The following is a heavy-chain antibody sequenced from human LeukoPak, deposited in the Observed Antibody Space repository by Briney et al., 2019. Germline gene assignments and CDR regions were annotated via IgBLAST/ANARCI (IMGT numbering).Heavy chain of an antibody. CDR3: ARDISLWFGEFSGFDY. J-gene: IGHJ4*02. D-gene: IGHD3-10*01. CDR2: INPNSGGT. Sequence: ASVKVSCKASGYTFTGYYMHWVRQAPGQGLEWMGWINPNSGGTNYAQKFQGRVTMTRDTSISTAYMELSRLRSDDTAVYYCARDISLWFGEFSGFDYWGQGTLVTVPS. CDR1: GYTFTGYY. V-gene: IGHV1-2*02.